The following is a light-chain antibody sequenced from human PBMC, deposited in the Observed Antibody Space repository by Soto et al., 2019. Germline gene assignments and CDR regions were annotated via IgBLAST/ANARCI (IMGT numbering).Light chain of an antibody. CDR2: AVS. J-gene: IGKJ1*01. Sequence: DIQMTQSPSSLSASVGDRVTITCRASQSISSYFNWYQQKPGKPPKLLIYAVSSFQSGVPSRFSGSGSGTDFSLTITSLQPEDFATYYCQQTYSTPRTFGQGTKVEIK. CDR1: QSISSY. CDR3: QQTYSTPRT. V-gene: IGKV1-39*01.